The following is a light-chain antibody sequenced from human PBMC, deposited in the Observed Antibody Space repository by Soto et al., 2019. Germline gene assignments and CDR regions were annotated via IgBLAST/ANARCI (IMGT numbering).Light chain of an antibody. CDR2: CAS. V-gene: IGKV3-20*01. CDR3: QQHDSSPIT. Sequence: PGARATLPFRASRSVTNNYLAWHQQKPGQTPRLLIYCASSRASGIPARFSGSGSGTDFTLTISRLEPEDFAVYYCQQHDSSPITFGQGTRLEIK. CDR1: RSVTNNY. J-gene: IGKJ5*01.